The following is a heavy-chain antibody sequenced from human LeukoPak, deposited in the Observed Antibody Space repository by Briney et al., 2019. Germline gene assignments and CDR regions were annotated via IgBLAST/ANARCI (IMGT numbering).Heavy chain of an antibody. D-gene: IGHD2-2*01. J-gene: IGHJ5*02. CDR3: ARGYCTSTNCNNWFDP. CDR1: GFTFSSYA. V-gene: IGHV3-23*01. CDR2: ISGGGDMT. Sequence: GGSLRLSCAASGFTFSSYAMSWVRQGPGEGLEWVSAISGGGDMTHYTDSVKGRFTISRDNSRNVLYLQMNSLRADDAAIYHCARGYCTSTNCNNWFDPWGQGALVTVSS.